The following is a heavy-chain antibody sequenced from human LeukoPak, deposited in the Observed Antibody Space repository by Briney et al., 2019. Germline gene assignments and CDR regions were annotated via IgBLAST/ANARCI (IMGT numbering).Heavy chain of an antibody. D-gene: IGHD3-9*01. V-gene: IGHV1-8*01. CDR1: GYTFTNYD. Sequence: SVKVSCKASGYTFTNYDINWVRQATGQGLEWMGWMNPNSGNTAYAQKFQGRVTMTRDTSITTAYMELSGLRSEDTAVYYCAKVMIFQGLNFFDPWGQGTLVTVSS. J-gene: IGHJ5*02. CDR3: AKVMIFQGLNFFDP. CDR2: MNPNSGNT.